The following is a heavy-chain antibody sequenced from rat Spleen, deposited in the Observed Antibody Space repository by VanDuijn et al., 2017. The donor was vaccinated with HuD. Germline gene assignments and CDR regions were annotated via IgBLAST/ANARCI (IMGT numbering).Heavy chain of an antibody. J-gene: IGHJ3*01. Sequence: EVQLVETGGGLVQPGRSLKLSCVASGFTFNTYWMYWIRQAPGKGLEWVSSITTDGGTTYYPDSLKGRFTISRDNAENTVYLQMSGLRSEDTATYYCVKGSDWFAYWGQGTLVTVSS. V-gene: IGHV5-58*01. CDR1: GFTFNTYW. CDR2: ITTDGGTT. CDR3: VKGSDWFAY.